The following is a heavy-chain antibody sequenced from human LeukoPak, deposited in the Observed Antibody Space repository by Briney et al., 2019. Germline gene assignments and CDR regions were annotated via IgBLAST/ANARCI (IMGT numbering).Heavy chain of an antibody. CDR1: GFAFSSHG. CDR2: IWYDGSKK. J-gene: IGHJ4*02. V-gene: IGHV3-33*01. CDR3: ARYSGTYYSYLDY. Sequence: GRSLRLSCAASGFAFSSHGMVWVRQAPGKGLEWVAVIWYDGSKKYYTDSVEGRFTISRDNSKNTLYLQMNSLRAEDTAVYYCARYSGTYYSYLDYWGQGTLVTVSS. D-gene: IGHD1-26*01.